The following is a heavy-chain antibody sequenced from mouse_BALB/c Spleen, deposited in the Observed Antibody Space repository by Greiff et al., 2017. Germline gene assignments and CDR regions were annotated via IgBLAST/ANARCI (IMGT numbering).Heavy chain of an antibody. CDR1: GDSITSGY. D-gene: IGHD2-14*01. CDR3: ASIGGYDGGDYYAMDY. J-gene: IGHJ4*01. CDR2: ISYSGST. V-gene: IGHV3-8*02. Sequence: EVKLQESGPSLVKPSQTLSLTCSVTGDSITSGYWNWIRKFPGNKLEYMGYISYSGSTYYNPSLKSRISITRDTSKNQYYLQLNSVTTEDTATYYCASIGGYDGGDYYAMDYWGQGTSVTVSS.